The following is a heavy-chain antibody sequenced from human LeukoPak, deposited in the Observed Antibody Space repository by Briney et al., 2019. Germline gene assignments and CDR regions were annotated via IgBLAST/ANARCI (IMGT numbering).Heavy chain of an antibody. CDR2: IIPIFGTA. D-gene: IGHD1-26*01. J-gene: IGHJ4*02. CDR1: GGTFSSYA. Sequence: SVKVSRKASGGTFSSYAISWVRQAPGQGLEWMGGIIPIFGTANHAQKFQGRVTITTDESTSTAYMELSSLRSEDTAVYYCARGGEYSGSYFDYWGQGTLVTVSS. CDR3: ARGGEYSGSYFDY. V-gene: IGHV1-69*05.